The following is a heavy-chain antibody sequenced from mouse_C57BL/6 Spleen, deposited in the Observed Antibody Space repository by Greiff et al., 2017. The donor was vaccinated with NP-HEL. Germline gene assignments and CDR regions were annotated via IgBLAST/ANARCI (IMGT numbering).Heavy chain of an antibody. CDR1: GYTFTDYY. J-gene: IGHJ2*01. D-gene: IGHD2-5*01. CDR3: ASCYYSNYLYYFDY. Sequence: EVQLQQSGPELVKPGASVKISCKASGYTFTDYYMNWVKQSHGKSLEWIGDINPNNGGTSYNQKFKGKATLTVAKSSSTAYMELRSLTSEDSAVYYWASCYYSNYLYYFDYWGQGTTLTVSS. CDR2: INPNNGGT. V-gene: IGHV1-26*01.